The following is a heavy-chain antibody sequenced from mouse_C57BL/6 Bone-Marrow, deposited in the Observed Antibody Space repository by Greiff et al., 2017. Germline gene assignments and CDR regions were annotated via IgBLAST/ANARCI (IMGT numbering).Heavy chain of an antibody. CDR2: IDPSASET. V-gene: IGHV1-52*01. CDR1: GYTFTSHW. D-gene: IGHD3-2*02. Sequence: VKLQQPGAELVRPGSSVKLSCKASGYTFTSHWLHWVKQRPIQGLEWIGNIDPSASETHYNPKFKDKATLTVDKSSSTAYMQLSSLTSEDSAVYYCARGASGPAMDYWGQGTSVTVSS. CDR3: ARGASGPAMDY. J-gene: IGHJ4*01.